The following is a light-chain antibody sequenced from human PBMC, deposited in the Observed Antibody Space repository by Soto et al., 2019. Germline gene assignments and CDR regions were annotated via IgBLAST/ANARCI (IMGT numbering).Light chain of an antibody. CDR1: QSLLYNSNNKNY. CDR3: HQFYSSPPT. V-gene: IGKV4-1*01. CDR2: WAG. Sequence: DIVMTQSPDSLAVCLGERATITCRSSQSLLYNSNNKNYLAWHQQKPGQPPKLLIYWAGTRASGVPDRFSASGSGTDFTLTISSLQAEDVAVYYCHQFYSSPPTFGGGTKVDIK. J-gene: IGKJ4*01.